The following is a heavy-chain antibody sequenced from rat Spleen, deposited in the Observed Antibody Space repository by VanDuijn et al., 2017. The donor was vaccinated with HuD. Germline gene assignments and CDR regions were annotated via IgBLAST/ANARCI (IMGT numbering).Heavy chain of an antibody. V-gene: IGHV2-1*01. CDR3: TRSYGGYSQHWFVY. D-gene: IGHD1-11*01. CDR2: IWGDGST. J-gene: IGHJ3*01. Sequence: QVQLKESGPGLVRPSQTLSLTCTVSGFSLISNTVHWVRQPPGKGLEWMGGIWGDGSTKYSSVLKSRLSISRDTSKSQVFLKMNSLQTEDTATYFCTRSYGGYSQHWFVYWGQGTLVTVSS. CDR1: GFSLISNT.